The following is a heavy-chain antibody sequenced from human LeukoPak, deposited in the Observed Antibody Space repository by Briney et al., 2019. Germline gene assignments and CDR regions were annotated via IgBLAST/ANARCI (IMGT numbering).Heavy chain of an antibody. Sequence: GGSLRLSCAASGFTFSDYYMSWIRQAPGKGLEWVSYISSSGSTIYYADSVKGRFTISRDNAKNSLYLQMNSLRAEDTAVYYCARTWAHYYYYGMDVWGQGTTVTVSS. CDR3: ARTWAHYYYYGMDV. J-gene: IGHJ6*02. CDR2: ISSSGSTI. CDR1: GFTFSDYY. V-gene: IGHV3-11*01. D-gene: IGHD3-16*01.